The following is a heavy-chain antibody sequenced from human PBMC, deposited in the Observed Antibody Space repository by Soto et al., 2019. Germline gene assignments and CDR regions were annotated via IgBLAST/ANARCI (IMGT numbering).Heavy chain of an antibody. D-gene: IGHD6-25*01. Sequence: PGGSLRLSCAASGFTSSSYSMNWVRQAPGKGLEWVSSVSSGSDYIYYADSVRGRFTISRDNAKNSLHLQMNSLRAEDTAVYYCARVGSSNYYYYMDVWGKGTTVTVSS. CDR1: GFTSSSYS. CDR3: ARVGSSNYYYYMDV. CDR2: VSSGSDYI. J-gene: IGHJ6*03. V-gene: IGHV3-21*01.